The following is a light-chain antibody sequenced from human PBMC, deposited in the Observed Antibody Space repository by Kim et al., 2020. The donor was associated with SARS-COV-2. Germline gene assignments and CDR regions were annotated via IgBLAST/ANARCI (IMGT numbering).Light chain of an antibody. Sequence: SSELTQDPAVSVALGQTVRITCQGDSLRTYYANWYQQKSGHAPILLIFGKNNRPSGIPDRFSGSSSGNTASLTITGAQAADESDYYCGSRDSSGNLWVFGGGTQLTVL. CDR1: SLRTYY. CDR3: GSRDSSGNLWV. V-gene: IGLV3-19*01. CDR2: GKN. J-gene: IGLJ3*02.